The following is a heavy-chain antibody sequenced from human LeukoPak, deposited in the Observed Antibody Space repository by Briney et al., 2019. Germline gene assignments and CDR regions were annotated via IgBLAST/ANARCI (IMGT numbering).Heavy chain of an antibody. CDR1: GFTFDDYA. CDR2: ISWNSGSI. Sequence: SGRSLRLSCAASGFTFDDYAMHWVRQAPGKGLEWVSGISWNSGSIGYADSVKGRFTISRDNAKNSLYLQMNSLRAEDTALYYCAKDSGSGWQENWFDPWGQGTLVTVSS. V-gene: IGHV3-9*01. CDR3: AKDSGSGWQENWFDP. D-gene: IGHD6-19*01. J-gene: IGHJ5*02.